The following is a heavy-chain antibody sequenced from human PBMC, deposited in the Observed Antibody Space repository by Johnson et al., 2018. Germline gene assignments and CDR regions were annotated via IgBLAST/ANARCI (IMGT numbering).Heavy chain of an antibody. V-gene: IGHV3-49*03. CDR2: IRGNSYGGTT. D-gene: IGHD1-7*01. CDR3: SRALVLGTTGVFAI. CDR1: GFSFGDYA. J-gene: IGHJ3*02. Sequence: VQLVESGGGLVQPGRSLRLSCAASGFSFGDYAMSWFRQAPGKGLEGVGLIRGNSYGGTTEYAASVNGRFTIAREESKIIAYLQINSLKSEDTAVYYCSRALVLGTTGVFAIWGQGTMVLVSS.